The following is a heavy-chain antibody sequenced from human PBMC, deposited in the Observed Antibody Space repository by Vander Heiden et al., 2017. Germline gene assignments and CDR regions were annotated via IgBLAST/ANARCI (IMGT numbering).Heavy chain of an antibody. V-gene: IGHV3-21*02. CDR2: ISSSSSYI. CDR1: GSSTSSHS. Sequence: EVQLVESGGGLVKSGGSLSLSCAASGSSTSSHSMNWVRQAPGKWLEWVSSISSSSSYIYYEDSVKGRFTVSRDNARKSLVLEMNSLRTEDTALYYCARGIEGYSYVFDSWGQGTLVTVSS. J-gene: IGHJ4*02. CDR3: ARGIEGYSYVFDS. D-gene: IGHD5-18*01.